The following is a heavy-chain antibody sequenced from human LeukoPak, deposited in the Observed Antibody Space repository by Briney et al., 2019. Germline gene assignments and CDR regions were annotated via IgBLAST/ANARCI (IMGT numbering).Heavy chain of an antibody. V-gene: IGHV3-30-3*01. Sequence: PGRSLRLSCAASGFTFSSYAMHWVRQAPGKGLEWVAVISYDGSNKYYADSVKGRFTISRDNSKNTLYLQMNSLRAEDTAVYYCARDRRRDIVVVPAAVPDYWGQGTLVTVSS. J-gene: IGHJ4*02. CDR2: ISYDGSNK. CDR1: GFTFSSYA. D-gene: IGHD2-2*01. CDR3: ARDRRRDIVVVPAAVPDY.